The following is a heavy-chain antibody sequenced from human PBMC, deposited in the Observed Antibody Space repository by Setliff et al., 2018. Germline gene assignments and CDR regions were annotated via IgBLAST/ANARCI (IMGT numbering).Heavy chain of an antibody. CDR1: GYSFPSYW. J-gene: IGHJ3*01. V-gene: IGHV5-51*01. CDR2: VYPGDSET. CDR3: TRHEDRNKCTSSSCYRENDAFDV. D-gene: IGHD2-2*01. Sequence: PGASLKLSCEASGYSFPSYWLGWVRQMPGKGLEWMGSVYPGDSETRYSPSFQGQVTISADKSNNPAYLQWSSLKAADTAIYYCTRHEDRNKCTSSSCYRENDAFDVWGQGAMVTVSS.